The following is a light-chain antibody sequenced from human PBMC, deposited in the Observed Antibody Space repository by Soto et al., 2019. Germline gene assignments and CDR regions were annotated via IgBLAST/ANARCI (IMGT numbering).Light chain of an antibody. CDR1: SSDVGGYNY. V-gene: IGLV2-14*01. Sequence: QSALTQPASVSGSPGQSITISCTGNSSDVGGYNYVSWYQQHPGKAPKLMIYDVSNRPSGVSNRFSGSKSGNTASLTISGLQAEDDADYYCSSYTSSSTKLFGTGTKLTVL. CDR2: DVS. J-gene: IGLJ1*01. CDR3: SSYTSSSTKL.